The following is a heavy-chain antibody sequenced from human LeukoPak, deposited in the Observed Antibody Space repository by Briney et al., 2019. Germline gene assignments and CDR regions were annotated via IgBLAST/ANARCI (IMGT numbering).Heavy chain of an antibody. J-gene: IGHJ4*02. Sequence: GGSLRLSCAASKFIFRDYAMSWVRQAPGKGLEWVSSLSGTGASTYYADSVKGRFTISRDNSKNTLYVQMNSLRAEDTAVYYCAKERSGYYNYWGQGTRVTVSS. CDR3: AKERSGYYNY. CDR1: KFIFRDYA. D-gene: IGHD3-22*01. V-gene: IGHV3-23*01. CDR2: LSGTGAST.